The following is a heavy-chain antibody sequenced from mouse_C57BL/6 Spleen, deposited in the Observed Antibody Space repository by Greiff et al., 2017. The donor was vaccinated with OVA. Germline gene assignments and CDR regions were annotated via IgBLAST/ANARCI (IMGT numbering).Heavy chain of an antibody. J-gene: IGHJ4*01. CDR3: ARAALYYAMDY. V-gene: IGHV5-16*01. CDR2: INYDGSST. Sequence: EVQRVESEGGLVQPGSSMKLSCTASGFTFSDYYMAWVRQVPEKGLEWVANINYDGSSTYYLDSLKSRFIISRDNAKNILYLQMSSLKSKDTATYYCARAALYYAMDYWGQGTSVTVSS. CDR1: GFTFSDYY.